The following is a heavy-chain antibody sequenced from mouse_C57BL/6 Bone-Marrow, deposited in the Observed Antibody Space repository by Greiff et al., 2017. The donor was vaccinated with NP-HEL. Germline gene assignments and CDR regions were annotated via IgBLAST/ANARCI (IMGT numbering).Heavy chain of an antibody. Sequence: DVMLVESGGGLVQPGGSLKLSCAASGFTFSDYYMYWVRQTPEKRLEWVAYISNGGGSTYYPDTVKGRFTISRDNAKNTLYLQMSRLKSEDTAMYYCARGVWFAYWGQGTLVTVSA. J-gene: IGHJ3*01. V-gene: IGHV5-12*01. CDR1: GFTFSDYY. CDR2: ISNGGGST. CDR3: ARGVWFAY.